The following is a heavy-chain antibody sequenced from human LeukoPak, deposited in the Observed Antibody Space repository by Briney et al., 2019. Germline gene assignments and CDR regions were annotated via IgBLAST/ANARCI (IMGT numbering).Heavy chain of an antibody. V-gene: IGHV3-23*01. CDR1: GFTFSSYA. CDR3: AKRAPLWFGELFPYYFDY. J-gene: IGHJ4*02. D-gene: IGHD3-10*01. CDR2: ISGSGGST. Sequence: GGSLRLPCAASGFTFSSYAMSWVRQAPGKGLEWVSAISGSGGSTYYADSVKGRFTISRDNSKNTLYLQMNSLRAEDTAVYYCAKRAPLWFGELFPYYFDYWGQGTLVTVSS.